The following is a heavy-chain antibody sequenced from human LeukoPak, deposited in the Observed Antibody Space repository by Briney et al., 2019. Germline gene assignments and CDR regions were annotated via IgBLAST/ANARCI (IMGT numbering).Heavy chain of an antibody. CDR1: GFTSSNHW. CDR2: IDVDGRST. Sequence: PGGSLRLSCVASGFTSSNHWMHWVRQVPGKGLVWVSRIDVDGRSTSYADFVKGRFTISRDNAKSTLYLQLNSLRAEDTAVYYCTRLGGANDFDFWGQGILVTVSS. J-gene: IGHJ4*02. V-gene: IGHV3-74*01. CDR3: TRLGGANDFDF. D-gene: IGHD3-16*01.